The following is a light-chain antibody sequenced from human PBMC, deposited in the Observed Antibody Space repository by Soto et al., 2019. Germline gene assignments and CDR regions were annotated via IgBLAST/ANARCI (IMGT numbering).Light chain of an antibody. CDR2: GAS. V-gene: IGKV3-11*01. J-gene: IGKJ1*01. Sequence: EIVLTQSPATLSLSPGERATLSCRASQSVSSYLAWYQQKPGQAPRLLIYGASSRATGIPDRFSGGGSGTDFTLTISSLEPEDFAVYYCQQRSNWPPTWTFGQGTKVDIK. CDR1: QSVSSY. CDR3: QQRSNWPPTWT.